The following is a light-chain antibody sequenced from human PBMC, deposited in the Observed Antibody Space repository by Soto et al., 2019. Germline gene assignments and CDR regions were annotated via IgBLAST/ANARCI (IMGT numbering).Light chain of an antibody. J-gene: IGKJ1*01. CDR3: QHSGSSLWT. V-gene: IGKV1-17*03. Sequence: DIQMTQSPSAMPASVGDRVTITCRASQGISNSLAWFQQKPGKVPKRLIYGASGLQSGVPSRFSGSGSGTEFTLTLSSLQPEDFAVYYWQHSGSSLWTFGQGTKVEIK. CDR1: QGISNS. CDR2: GAS.